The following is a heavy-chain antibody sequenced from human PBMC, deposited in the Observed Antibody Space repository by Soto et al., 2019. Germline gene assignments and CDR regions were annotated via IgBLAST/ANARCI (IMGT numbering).Heavy chain of an antibody. V-gene: IGHV3-23*01. CDR2: ISGSGGST. J-gene: IGHJ4*02. CDR3: ARGQGYGDYSY. Sequence: PGGSLRLSCAASGFTFSSYAMSWVRQAPGKGLEWVSAISGSGGSTYYADSEKGRFTISRDNPKNTLYLQMNSLRAEDTAVYYCARGQGYGDYSYWGQGTLVTVSS. D-gene: IGHD4-17*01. CDR1: GFTFSSYA.